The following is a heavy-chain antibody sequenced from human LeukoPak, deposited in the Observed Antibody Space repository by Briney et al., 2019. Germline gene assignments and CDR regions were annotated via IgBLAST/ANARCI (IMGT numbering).Heavy chain of an antibody. CDR1: GYSFTSYW. CDR2: IYPGDSDT. D-gene: IGHD6-19*01. V-gene: IGHV5-51*01. Sequence: GESLKISCKGSGYSFTSYWIGWVRQMPGEGLEWMGIIYPGDSDTRHSPSFQGQVTISADKSISTAYLPWSSLKASDTAMYYCARHSPVPIAVAGIDYWGQGTLVTVSS. J-gene: IGHJ4*02. CDR3: ARHSPVPIAVAGIDY.